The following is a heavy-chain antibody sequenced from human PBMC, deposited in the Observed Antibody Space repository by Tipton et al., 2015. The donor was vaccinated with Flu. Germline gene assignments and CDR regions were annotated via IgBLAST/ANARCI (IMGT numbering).Heavy chain of an antibody. V-gene: IGHV4-38-2*02. CDR1: GYSISSGYY. CDR2: IYHSGST. CDR3: ATPHSSSWWNYFDY. D-gene: IGHD6-13*01. J-gene: IGHJ4*02. Sequence: TLSLTCTVSGYSISSGYYWGWIRQPPGKGLEWIGSIYHSGSTYYNPSLKSRVTISVDTSKNQFSLKLSSVTAADTAVYYCATPHSSSWWNYFDYWGQGTLVTVSS.